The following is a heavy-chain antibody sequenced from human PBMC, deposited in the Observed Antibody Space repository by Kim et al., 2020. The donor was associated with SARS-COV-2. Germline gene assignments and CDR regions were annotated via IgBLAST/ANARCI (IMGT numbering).Heavy chain of an antibody. V-gene: IGHV4-34*01. J-gene: IGHJ6*02. D-gene: IGHD3-9*01. CDR2: FNQSGVT. CDR3: ARDMWTGYSSDYYGLDV. Sequence: SETLSLTCAVYGGSFSGYQWIWIRQPPGKGLEWIGEFNQSGVTHYNPSLKSRVTISVDTSKNQFSLRLSSVTAADTAVYYCARDMWTGYSSDYYGLDVWGQGTTVTVSS. CDR1: GGSFSGYQ.